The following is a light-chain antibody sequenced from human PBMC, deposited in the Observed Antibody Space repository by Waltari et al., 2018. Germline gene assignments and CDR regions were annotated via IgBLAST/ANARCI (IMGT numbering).Light chain of an antibody. Sequence: QSMLTQPPSVSAAPGQKVTISCSGRSSNVGSHYLSWYQQIPGTAPKLLIYDNDKRPSEIPDRFSGSKSGASATLGITGLQTGDEADYYCGSWDSSLSAYVFGTGTQVTVL. CDR1: SSNVGSHY. CDR3: GSWDSSLSAYV. J-gene: IGLJ1*01. V-gene: IGLV1-51*01. CDR2: DND.